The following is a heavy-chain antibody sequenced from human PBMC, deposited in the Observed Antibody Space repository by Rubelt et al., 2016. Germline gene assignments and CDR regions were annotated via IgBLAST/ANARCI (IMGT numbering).Heavy chain of an antibody. V-gene: IGHV1-69*04. CDR3: ARDIIHDRITHNDV. J-gene: IGHJ6*02. CDR1: GGTFSSYA. Sequence: QVQLVQSGAEVKKPGSSVKVSCKASGGTFSSYAISWVRQAPGQGLEWMGRIIPILGIANYAQKFQGRVTITADKSTSTAYIELSSLRSDDTAVYYCARDIIHDRITHNDVWGQGTTVTVSS. CDR2: IIPILGIA. D-gene: IGHD3-3*01.